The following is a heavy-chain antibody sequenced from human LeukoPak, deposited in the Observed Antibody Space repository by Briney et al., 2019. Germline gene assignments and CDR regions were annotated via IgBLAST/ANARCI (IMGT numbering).Heavy chain of an antibody. Sequence: GASVKVSCKASGGTFSSYTISWVRQAPGQGLEWMGGIIPIFGTANYAQKFRGRVTITTDASTSTAYMELSSLSSDDTAVYYCASSPIAVAGTHYYYYYMDVWGKGTTVTVSS. J-gene: IGHJ6*03. CDR3: ASSPIAVAGTHYYYYYMDV. CDR2: IIPIFGTA. D-gene: IGHD6-19*01. CDR1: GGTFSSYT. V-gene: IGHV1-69*05.